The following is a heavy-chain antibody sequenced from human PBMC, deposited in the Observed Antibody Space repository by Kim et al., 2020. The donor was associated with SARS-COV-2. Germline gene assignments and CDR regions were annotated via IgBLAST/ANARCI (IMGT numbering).Heavy chain of an antibody. D-gene: IGHD2-2*01. J-gene: IGHJ4*02. Sequence: GGSLRLSCAASGFTFSSYAMSWVRQAPGKGLEWVSAISGSGGSTYYADSVKGRFTISRDNSKNTLYLQMNSLRAEDTAVYYCAESWGKYQLLWEFDYWGQGTLVTVSS. CDR3: AESWGKYQLLWEFDY. CDR1: GFTFSSYA. CDR2: ISGSGGST. V-gene: IGHV3-23*01.